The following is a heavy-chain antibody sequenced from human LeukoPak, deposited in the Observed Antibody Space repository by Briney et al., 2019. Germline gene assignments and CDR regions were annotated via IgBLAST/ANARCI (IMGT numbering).Heavy chain of an antibody. J-gene: IGHJ4*02. Sequence: GGSLRLTCAASGFTFSSYAMSWVRQAPGKGLECVSAISGSGGSTYYADSVKGRFTISRDNSKNTLYLQMNSLRAEDTAVYYCAKVITVTDFDYWGQGTLVTVSS. CDR2: ISGSGGST. CDR3: AKVITVTDFDY. V-gene: IGHV3-23*01. D-gene: IGHD4-17*01. CDR1: GFTFSSYA.